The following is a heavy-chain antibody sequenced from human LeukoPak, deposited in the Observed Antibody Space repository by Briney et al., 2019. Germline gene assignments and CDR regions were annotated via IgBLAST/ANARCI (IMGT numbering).Heavy chain of an antibody. CDR2: ISGSGGST. Sequence: GGSLRLSCAASGFTFSSYAMSWVRQVPGKGLEWVSAISGSGGSTYYADSVKGRFTISRDNSKNTLYLQMNSLRAEDTAVYYCAKTEGTMVRGVRKKEYYFDYWGQGTLVTVSS. CDR3: AKTEGTMVRGVRKKEYYFDY. D-gene: IGHD3-10*01. CDR1: GFTFSSYA. V-gene: IGHV3-23*01. J-gene: IGHJ4*02.